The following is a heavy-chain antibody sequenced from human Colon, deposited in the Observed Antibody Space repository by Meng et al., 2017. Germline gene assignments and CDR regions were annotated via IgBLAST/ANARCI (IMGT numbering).Heavy chain of an antibody. Sequence: GGSLRLSCAASGFTFSNYWMSWVRQAPGKGLEWVASIKGDGSGKYYVDSVKGRFTIFRDNAKNSLYLQMNSLRADDTAVYYCGDWDSSGGGQGTLVTSPQ. D-gene: IGHD6-19*01. CDR1: GFTFSNYW. V-gene: IGHV3-7*01. CDR2: IKGDGSGK. CDR3: GDWDSSG. J-gene: IGHJ4*02.